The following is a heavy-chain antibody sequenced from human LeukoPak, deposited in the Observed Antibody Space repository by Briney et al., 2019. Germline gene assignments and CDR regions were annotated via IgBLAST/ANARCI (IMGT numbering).Heavy chain of an antibody. D-gene: IGHD1-14*01. Sequence: SDTLSLTCTVSGGSVSTISHFWDWVRQPPGKGLEWIVSLSDTGTTYYNPSLESRVTMSVDTSKNQFSLKLSSVTAADTAVYYCARRDHTGRSHAWFDPWGQGTLVTVSS. CDR3: ARRDHTGRSHAWFDP. CDR1: GGSVSTISHF. CDR2: LSDTGTT. V-gene: IGHV4-39*01. J-gene: IGHJ5*02.